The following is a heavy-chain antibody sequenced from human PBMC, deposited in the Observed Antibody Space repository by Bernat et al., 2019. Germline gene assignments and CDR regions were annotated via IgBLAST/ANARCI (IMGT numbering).Heavy chain of an antibody. D-gene: IGHD3-10*01. J-gene: IGHJ5*02. CDR1: GFTFSSYW. Sequence: EVQLVESGGGLVQPGGSLRLSCAASGFTFSSYWMSWVRQAPGKGLEWVANIKQDGSEKYYVGSVKGRFTISRDNAKNSLYLQMNSLRAEDTAVYYCAREVVRGVIGWFDPWGQGTLVTVSA. CDR3: AREVVRGVIGWFDP. V-gene: IGHV3-7*04. CDR2: IKQDGSEK.